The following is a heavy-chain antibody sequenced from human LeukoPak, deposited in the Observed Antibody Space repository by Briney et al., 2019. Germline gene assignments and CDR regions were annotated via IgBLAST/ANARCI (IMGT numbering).Heavy chain of an antibody. Sequence: SETLSLTCTVSGGSMSPYHWGWIWQPPGKGLEWTGYIYYSGSTNYNPSLNSRVTISVDTSKNQFSLRLSSVTAADTAIYYCARAVSGRFDYWGQGTLVTVSS. CDR3: ARAVSGRFDY. CDR1: GGSMSPYH. V-gene: IGHV4-59*08. J-gene: IGHJ4*02. D-gene: IGHD6-19*01. CDR2: IYYSGST.